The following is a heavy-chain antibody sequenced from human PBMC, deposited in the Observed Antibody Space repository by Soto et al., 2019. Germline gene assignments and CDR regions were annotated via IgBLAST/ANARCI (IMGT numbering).Heavy chain of an antibody. V-gene: IGHV4-34*01. Sequence: SETLSLTCAVYGGSFSGYYWSWIRQPPGKGLEWIGEINHSGSTNYNPSLKSRVTISVDTSKNQFSLKLSSVTAADTAVYYCARLARVRGVIIPPSNWFDPWGHGTLVTVSS. CDR3: ARLARVRGVIIPPSNWFDP. CDR2: INHSGST. D-gene: IGHD3-10*01. CDR1: GGSFSGYY. J-gene: IGHJ5*02.